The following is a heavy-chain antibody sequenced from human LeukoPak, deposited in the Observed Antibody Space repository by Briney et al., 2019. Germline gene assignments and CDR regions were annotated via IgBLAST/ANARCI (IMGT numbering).Heavy chain of an antibody. D-gene: IGHD2-2*01. Sequence: GASVKVSCKASGYTFTGYYMHWVRQAPGQGVEWMGWIDPNSGGTNYAQKFQGRVTMTRDTSISTAYMELSRLRSDDTAVYYCALPRWYQLLHDFGVHNYGMDVWGQGTTVTVSS. J-gene: IGHJ6*02. CDR2: IDPNSGGT. CDR3: ALPRWYQLLHDFGVHNYGMDV. CDR1: GYTFTGYY. V-gene: IGHV1-2*02.